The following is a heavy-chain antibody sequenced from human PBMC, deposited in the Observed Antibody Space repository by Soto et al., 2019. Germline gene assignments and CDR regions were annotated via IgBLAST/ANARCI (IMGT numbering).Heavy chain of an antibody. CDR1: GFTFSNNG. CDR3: ARDLGSLYDSSGYYYGGSGY. Sequence: TGGSLRLSFAASGFTFSNNGMHWVRQAPGKGLEWVAFISNDESNTYYVDSVKGRFSISRDNSQNTLYLQMNSLRAEDTAVYYCARDLGSLYDSSGYYYGGSGYWGQGTLVTVSS. CDR2: ISNDESNT. J-gene: IGHJ4*02. D-gene: IGHD3-22*01. V-gene: IGHV3-30*03.